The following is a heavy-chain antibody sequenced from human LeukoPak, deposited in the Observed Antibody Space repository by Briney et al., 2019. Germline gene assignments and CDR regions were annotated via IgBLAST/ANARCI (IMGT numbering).Heavy chain of an antibody. V-gene: IGHV3-66*01. Sequence: GGTLRLSCAVSGFTVSGNCMSWVRQAPGKGLEWVSVIYSGGSTYSADSVKGRFTISRDDSKNTLYLQMNSLRAEDTAVYYCAKGGGSGWVDYWGQGTLVTVSS. CDR3: AKGGGSGWVDY. CDR1: GFTVSGNC. CDR2: IYSGGST. D-gene: IGHD6-19*01. J-gene: IGHJ4*02.